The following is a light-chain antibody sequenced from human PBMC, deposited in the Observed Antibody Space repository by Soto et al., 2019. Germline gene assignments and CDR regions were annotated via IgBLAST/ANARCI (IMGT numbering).Light chain of an antibody. V-gene: IGLV1-44*01. CDR1: NSNIGRNT. J-gene: IGLJ2*01. CDR2: SNN. CDR3: AAWDDSLNGVV. Sequence: QLVLTQPPSASGPPGQRVTISCSGSNSNIGRNTVNWYQQLPGTAPKLLIYSNNQRPSGVPDRVSGSKSGTSASLAISGLQSEDEADYYCAAWDDSLNGVVFGGGTKLTVL.